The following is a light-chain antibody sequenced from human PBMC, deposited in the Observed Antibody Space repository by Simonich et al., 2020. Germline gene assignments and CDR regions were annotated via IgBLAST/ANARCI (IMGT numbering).Light chain of an antibody. CDR1: ISDVGGYNY. CDR2: DVS. CDR3: CSYAGSYTLV. J-gene: IGLJ2*01. V-gene: IGLV2-11*01. Sequence: QSALTQPRSVSGSPGQSVTISCTGTISDVGGYNYVSWYQQHPGKAPKLMIYDVSKRPSVVPERFSGSKSGNTASLTISGLQAEDEADYYCCSYAGSYTLVFGGGTKLTVL.